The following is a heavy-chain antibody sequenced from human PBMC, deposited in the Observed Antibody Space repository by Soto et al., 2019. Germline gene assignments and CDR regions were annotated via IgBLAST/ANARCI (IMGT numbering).Heavy chain of an antibody. CDR2: INPNGGST. Sequence: QVQLVQSGAEVKKPGASVKFSCKASGYTFTSYYIHWVRQAPGQGLEWMGIINPNGGSTNYAQKFKGRIIITGDTSTSTVYMEVSGLRSEDTAVYFCARGLSSAALWGQGTLVTVSS. V-gene: IGHV1-46*01. CDR3: ARGLSSAAL. CDR1: GYTFTSYY. J-gene: IGHJ4*02. D-gene: IGHD3-22*01.